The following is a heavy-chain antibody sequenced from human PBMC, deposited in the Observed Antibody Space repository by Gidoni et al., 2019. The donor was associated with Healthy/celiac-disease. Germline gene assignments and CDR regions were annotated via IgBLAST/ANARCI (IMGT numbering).Heavy chain of an antibody. D-gene: IGHD3-3*01. Sequence: QVQLVESGGGVVQPGRSLRLSCAASGFTFSSYGMHWVRQALGKGLEWVAVISYDGSNKYYADSVKGRFTISRDNSKNTLYLQMNSLRAEDTAVYYCAKDGDPYYDFWSGYAVGWGQGTLVTVSS. CDR3: AKDGDPYYDFWSGYAVG. V-gene: IGHV3-30*18. CDR1: GFTFSSYG. J-gene: IGHJ4*02. CDR2: ISYDGSNK.